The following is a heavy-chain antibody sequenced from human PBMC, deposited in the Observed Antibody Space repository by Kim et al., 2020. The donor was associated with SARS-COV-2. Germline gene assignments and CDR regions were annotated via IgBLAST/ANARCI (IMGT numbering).Heavy chain of an antibody. Sequence: YYADSVKGRFTISRDNSKKTLFQQMNNLRAEDTAVYYCAKGAGAPFFFDYWGQGTLVTVSS. D-gene: IGHD6-19*01. V-gene: IGHV3-23*01. J-gene: IGHJ4*02. CDR3: AKGAGAPFFFDY.